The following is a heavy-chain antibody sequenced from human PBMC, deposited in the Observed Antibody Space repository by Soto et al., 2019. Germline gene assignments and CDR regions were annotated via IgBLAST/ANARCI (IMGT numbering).Heavy chain of an antibody. CDR3: ARGGLIRGDSRSSDY. V-gene: IGHV4-59*01. J-gene: IGHJ4*02. CDR2: IYYSGST. CDR1: GGSISSYY. Sequence: SETLSLTCTVSGGSISSYYWSWIRQPPGKGLEWIGYIYYSGSTNYNPSLKSRVTISVDTSKNQFSLKLGSVTAADTAVYYCARGGLIRGDSRSSDYWGKGSLVTVSS. D-gene: IGHD3-22*01.